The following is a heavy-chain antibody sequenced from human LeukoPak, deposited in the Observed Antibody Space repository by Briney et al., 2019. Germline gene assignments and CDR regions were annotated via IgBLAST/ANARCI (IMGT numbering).Heavy chain of an antibody. CDR2: ISGSGSST. V-gene: IGHV3-23*01. Sequence: GGSLRLSCAASGFTFSSYGMTWVRQGPGKGLEWVSGISGSGSSTYHADAVKGRFIISRDNSKNTLYLQMNSLRAEDTAIYYCAKSGMILAAPDAFHIWGQGTMVTVSS. CDR1: GFTFSSYG. CDR3: AKSGMILAAPDAFHI. J-gene: IGHJ3*02. D-gene: IGHD3-22*01.